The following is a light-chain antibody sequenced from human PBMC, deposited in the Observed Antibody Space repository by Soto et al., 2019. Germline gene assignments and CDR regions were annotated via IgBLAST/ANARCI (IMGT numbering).Light chain of an antibody. CDR3: QQYGSSPWT. J-gene: IGKJ1*01. CDR2: GAS. V-gene: IGKV3-20*01. CDR1: QSVSSSS. Sequence: EIVLTQSPGTLSLSPGERATFSCRASQSVSSSSLAWYQQIPGQAPRLLIYGASSRATGIPDRFSGSGSGTDFTLTISRLEPADFAVYYCQQYGSSPWTFGQGTKVEVK.